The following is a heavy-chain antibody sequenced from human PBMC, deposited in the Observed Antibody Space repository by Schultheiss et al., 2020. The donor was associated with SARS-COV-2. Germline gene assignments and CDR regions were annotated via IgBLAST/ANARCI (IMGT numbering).Heavy chain of an antibody. CDR2: INHSGST. CDR3: AKVGSGALEN. D-gene: IGHD6-19*01. Sequence: SETLSLTCAVYGGSFSGYYWSWIRQPPGKGLEWIGEINHSGSTNYNPSLKSRVTISVDTSKNQFSLKLSSVTAADTAVYYCAKVGSGALENWGQGTLVTVSS. J-gene: IGHJ4*02. CDR1: GGSFSGYY. V-gene: IGHV4-34*01.